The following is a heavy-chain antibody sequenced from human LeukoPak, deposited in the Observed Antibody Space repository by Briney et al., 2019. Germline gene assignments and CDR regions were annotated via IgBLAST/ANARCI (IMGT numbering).Heavy chain of an antibody. D-gene: IGHD3-10*01. CDR2: INPSGGST. J-gene: IGHJ6*03. Sequence: ASVKVSCKASGYTFTSYYMHWVRQAPGQGLEWMGIINPSGGSTSYAQKLQGRVTMTTDTSTSTAYMELRSLRSDDTAVYYCARARAHYYGSGSYAYYYYMDVWGKGTTVTVSS. CDR1: GYTFTSYY. CDR3: ARARAHYYGSGSYAYYYYMDV. V-gene: IGHV1-46*01.